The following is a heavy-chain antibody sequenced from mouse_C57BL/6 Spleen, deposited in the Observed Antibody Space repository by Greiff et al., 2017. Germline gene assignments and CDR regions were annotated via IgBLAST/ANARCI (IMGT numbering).Heavy chain of an antibody. V-gene: IGHV1-81*01. CDR3: AREAYYSNYPLDY. CDR2: IYPRSGNT. D-gene: IGHD2-5*01. CDR1: GYTFTSYG. J-gene: IGHJ2*01. Sequence: QVQLQQSGAELARPGASVKLSCKASGYTFTSYGISWVKQRTGQGLEWIGEIYPRSGNTYYNEKFKGKATLTADKSSSTAYMELRSLTSEDSAVYFCAREAYYSNYPLDYWGQGTTRTVSS.